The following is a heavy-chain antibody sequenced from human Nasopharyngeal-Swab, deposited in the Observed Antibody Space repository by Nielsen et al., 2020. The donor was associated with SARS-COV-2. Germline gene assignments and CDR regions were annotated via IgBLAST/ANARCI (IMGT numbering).Heavy chain of an antibody. D-gene: IGHD2-2*02. CDR2: IYYSGST. J-gene: IGHJ4*02. V-gene: IGHV4-59*01. Sequence: SETLSLTCTVSGGSISSYYWSWIRQPPGKGLEWIGYIYYSGSTNYNPSLKSRVTISVDTSKNQFSLKLSSVTAADTVVYYCARVADCSSTSCYTGEVDYWGQGTLVTVSS. CDR3: ARVADCSSTSCYTGEVDY. CDR1: GGSISSYY.